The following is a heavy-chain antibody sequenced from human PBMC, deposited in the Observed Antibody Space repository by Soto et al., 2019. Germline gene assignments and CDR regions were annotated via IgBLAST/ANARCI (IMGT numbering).Heavy chain of an antibody. D-gene: IGHD3-22*01. CDR3: ARDPPLSMIGVVGVDDF. Sequence: GGFLRLSCTVLGFTLTNENMNWIRQAPGKGLEWVSSISSRSTFINYADSVKGRFTISRDNDKGLVYLQMNSLRAEDTAVYYCARDPPLSMIGVVGVDDFWGQGTLVTVSS. V-gene: IGHV3-21*06. CDR2: ISSRSTFI. J-gene: IGHJ4*02. CDR1: GFTLTNEN.